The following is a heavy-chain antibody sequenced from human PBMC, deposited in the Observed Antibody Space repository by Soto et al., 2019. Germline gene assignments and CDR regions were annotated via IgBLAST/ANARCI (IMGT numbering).Heavy chain of an antibody. CDR2: ISSNGGST. CDR3: ARAGGYSYGSDWYFDL. D-gene: IGHD5-18*01. CDR1: GFTFSSYA. V-gene: IGHV3-64*02. Sequence: GGSLRLSCVASGFTFSSYAMHWVRQAPGKGLEYVSAISSNGGSTYYADSVKGRFTISRDNSKNTLYLQMGSLRAEDMAVYYCARAGGYSYGSDWYFDLWGRGTLVTVSS. J-gene: IGHJ2*01.